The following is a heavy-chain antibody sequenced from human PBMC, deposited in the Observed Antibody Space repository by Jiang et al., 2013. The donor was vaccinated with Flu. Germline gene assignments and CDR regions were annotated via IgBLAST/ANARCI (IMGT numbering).Heavy chain of an antibody. D-gene: IGHD6-19*01. CDR2: IKQDGSEK. Sequence: LESGGGLVQPGGSLRLSCVASELTISGYWMNWVRQAPGKGPEWVAIIKQDGSEKEYVDSVKGRFSISRDNAKNSVYLQMNSLRAEDTALYYCVGGSGWMFDYWGQGTLVTVSS. CDR3: VGGSGWMFDY. J-gene: IGHJ4*02. V-gene: IGHV3-7*03. CDR1: ELTISGYW.